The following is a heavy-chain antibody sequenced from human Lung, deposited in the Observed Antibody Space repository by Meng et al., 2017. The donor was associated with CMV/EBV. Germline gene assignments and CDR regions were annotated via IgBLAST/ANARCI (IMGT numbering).Heavy chain of an antibody. J-gene: IGHJ4*02. CDR2: IDDSGST. Sequence: LQESVPGLVKFSATLSLTCGVSCVSISSNIRWTWVRQPPGKGLEWIGDIDDSGSTNYNPSLNSRISISLDKSKNHFSLKVNSVTAAGTAVYYCARGKQDAWELLAYWGQGALVTVSS. D-gene: IGHD1-26*01. CDR1: CVSISSNIR. V-gene: IGHV4-4*02. CDR3: ARGKQDAWELLAY.